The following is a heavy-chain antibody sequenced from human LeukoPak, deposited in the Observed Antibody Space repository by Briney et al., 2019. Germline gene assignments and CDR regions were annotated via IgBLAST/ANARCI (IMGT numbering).Heavy chain of an antibody. J-gene: IGHJ2*01. CDR3: ARNKINTVTTGWYFDL. Sequence: PGGSLRLSCAASGFTFSTYWMTWVRQAPGKGLEWVSFVSIGGTYIYYADSVKGRFTISRDDAKNSLYLQMNSLTAEDTAEYYCARNKINTVTTGWYFDLWGRGTLVTVSS. CDR2: VSIGGTYI. V-gene: IGHV3-21*01. D-gene: IGHD4-17*01. CDR1: GFTFSTYW.